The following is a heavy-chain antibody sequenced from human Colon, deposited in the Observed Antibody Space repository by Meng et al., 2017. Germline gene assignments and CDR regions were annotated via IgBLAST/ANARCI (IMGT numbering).Heavy chain of an antibody. J-gene: IGHJ5*02. CDR2: ILHAGNT. V-gene: IGHV4-4*02. D-gene: IGHD2-2*01. CDR1: VVSSTNDNW. Sequence: SVLGLVRSSVTRCLPSAVSVVSSTNDNWWSWARQTPGKGLEWIGEILHAGNTNYNPSLKSRVTMSLDKSKNQFSLTLTSVTAADTAVYYCVRVGVPAAIVRWFDPWGQGTLVTASS. CDR3: VRVGVPAAIVRWFDP.